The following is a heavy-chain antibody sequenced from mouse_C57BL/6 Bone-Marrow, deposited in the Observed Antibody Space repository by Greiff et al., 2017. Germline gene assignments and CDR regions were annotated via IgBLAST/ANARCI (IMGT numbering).Heavy chain of an antibody. J-gene: IGHJ3*01. Sequence: DVKLVESGGGLVQPGGSMKLSCVASGFTFSNYWMNWVRQSPEKGLEWVAQIRLKSDNYATHYAESVKGRFTISRDDSKSSVYLQMNNLRAEGTGIYYCTGHGYGAYWGQGTLVTVSA. CDR1: GFTFSNYW. D-gene: IGHD1-2*01. CDR3: TGHGYGAY. V-gene: IGHV6-3*01. CDR2: IRLKSDNYAT.